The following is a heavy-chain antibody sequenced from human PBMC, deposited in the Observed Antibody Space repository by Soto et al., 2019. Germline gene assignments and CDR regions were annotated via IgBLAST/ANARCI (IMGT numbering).Heavy chain of an antibody. D-gene: IGHD2-15*01. J-gene: IGHJ3*02. V-gene: IGHV4-30-2*01. CDR1: GGSTSSCGYS. CDR2: IYHSGST. CDR3: AIGYCSGCSCYRGRDAFDI. Sequence: SESLSLTCAVSGGSTSSCGYSWSWIRQPPGKILEWIGYIYHSGSTYYNPSLKSRVTISVDRSKNQFSLKLSSVTAADTAVYYCAIGYCSGCSCYRGRDAFDISGQGTMVTVSS.